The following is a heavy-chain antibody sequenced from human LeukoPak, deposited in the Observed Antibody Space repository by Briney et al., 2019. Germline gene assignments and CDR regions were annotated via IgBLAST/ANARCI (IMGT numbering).Heavy chain of an antibody. V-gene: IGHV4-59*01. CDR1: GGSISSYY. CDR3: AGTVVAATISQFDP. Sequence: SETLSLTCTLSGGSISSYYWSWIRQPPEKGLEWIGYIYYSGSTNYNPSLKSRVTISVDTSKNQFSLKLSSVPAADTAVYYCAGTVVAATISQFDPWGEGTLVTVSS. D-gene: IGHD2-15*01. CDR2: IYYSGST. J-gene: IGHJ5*02.